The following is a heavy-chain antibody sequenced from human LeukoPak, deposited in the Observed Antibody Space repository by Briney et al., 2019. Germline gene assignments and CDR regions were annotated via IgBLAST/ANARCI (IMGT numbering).Heavy chain of an antibody. CDR2: ISYNGST. CDR3: ARATNFDY. V-gene: IGHV4-59*01. J-gene: IGHJ4*02. CDR1: GGSINSYY. Sequence: PSETLSLTCTVSGGSINSYYWSWIRQPPGKGLEWIGYISYNGSTNYNPSLKSRVAVSVDTSKSQFSLRLSSVTAADTAVYYCARATNFDYWGQGALVTVSS.